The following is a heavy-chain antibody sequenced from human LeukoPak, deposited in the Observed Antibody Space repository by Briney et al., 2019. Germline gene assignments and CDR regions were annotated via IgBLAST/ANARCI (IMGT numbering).Heavy chain of an antibody. CDR2: ISGSGGST. CDR1: GFTFSSYA. Sequence: GGSLRLSWAASGFTFSSYAMSWVRQAPGKGLEWVSAISGSGGSTYYADSVKGRFTISRDNSKNTLYLQMNSLRAEDTAVYYCAKDPTVYGSGSYYFDYWGQGTLVTVSS. CDR3: AKDPTVYGSGSYYFDY. V-gene: IGHV3-23*01. J-gene: IGHJ4*02. D-gene: IGHD3-10*01.